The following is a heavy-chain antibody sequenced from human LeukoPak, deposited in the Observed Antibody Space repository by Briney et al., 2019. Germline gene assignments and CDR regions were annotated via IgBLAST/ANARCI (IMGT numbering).Heavy chain of an antibody. V-gene: IGHV1-69*04. CDR3: ARGGGVDILTGFQY. CDR2: IIPILDVT. CDR1: GGTFTNYA. J-gene: IGHJ4*02. Sequence: GSSVKVSCKASGGTFTNYAINWVRQAPGQGLEWMGRIIPILDVTNYAQKLQGRVTITADQSTSTAYMELSSLRSEDTAVYYCARGGGVDILTGFQYWGQGTLVTVSP. D-gene: IGHD3-9*01.